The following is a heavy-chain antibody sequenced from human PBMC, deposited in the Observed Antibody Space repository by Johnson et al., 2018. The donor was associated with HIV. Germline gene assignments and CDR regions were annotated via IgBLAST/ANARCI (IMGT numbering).Heavy chain of an antibody. CDR3: AKGGGHLWFYIAFDI. CDR1: GFTFSSNA. CDR2: ISGSGDIT. V-gene: IGHV3-23*04. J-gene: IGHJ3*02. D-gene: IGHD5-18*01. Sequence: VQLVESGGGFVQPGGSLRLSCAASGFTFSSNAMSWVRQAPGKGLEWVSAISGSGDITYYADSVKGRFPISRDNSKNPLYLQMNSLRAEETAGYYCAKGGGHLWFYIAFDIWGQGTLVTVSS.